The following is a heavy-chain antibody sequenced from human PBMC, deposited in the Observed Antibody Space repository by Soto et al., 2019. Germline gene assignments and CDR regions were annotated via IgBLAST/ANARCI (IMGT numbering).Heavy chain of an antibody. CDR3: ARGLRLGELSLDWFDY. Sequence: QVQLVESGGGVVQPGRSLRLSCAASGFTFSSYAMHWVRQAPGKGLEWVAVISYDGSNKYYADSVKGRFTISRDNSKNTLYLQMNSLRAEDTAVYYCARGLRLGELSLDWFDYWGQGTLVTVSS. D-gene: IGHD3-16*02. CDR1: GFTFSSYA. V-gene: IGHV3-30-3*01. CDR2: ISYDGSNK. J-gene: IGHJ4*02.